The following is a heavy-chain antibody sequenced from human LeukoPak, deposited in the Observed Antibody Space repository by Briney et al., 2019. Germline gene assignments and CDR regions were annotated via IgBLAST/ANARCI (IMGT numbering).Heavy chain of an antibody. D-gene: IGHD3-3*02. CDR3: ARIRAPSSFGQRESDY. Sequence: ASVKVSCKASGYIFTYNAMNWVRQAPGQGLEWMGWINTNTRNPTYAQGFTGRFVFPLDTSVSTAYLQISSLKAEDTAVYYCARIRAPSSFGQRESDYWGQGTLVTVSS. V-gene: IGHV7-4-1*02. J-gene: IGHJ4*02. CDR1: GYIFTYNA. CDR2: INTNTRNP.